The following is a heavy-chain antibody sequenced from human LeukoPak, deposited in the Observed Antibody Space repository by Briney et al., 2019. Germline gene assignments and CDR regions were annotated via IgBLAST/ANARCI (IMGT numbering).Heavy chain of an antibody. D-gene: IGHD6-19*01. Sequence: PSETLSLTCAVSGGSISSSNWWSWVRQPPGKGLEWIGEIYHSGSTNYNPSLKSRVTISVDTSKNQFSLKLSSVTAADTAVYYCARADLTDSGWTLLFDYWGQGTLVTVSS. CDR2: IYHSGST. CDR3: ARADLTDSGWTLLFDY. V-gene: IGHV4-4*02. J-gene: IGHJ4*02. CDR1: GGSISSSNW.